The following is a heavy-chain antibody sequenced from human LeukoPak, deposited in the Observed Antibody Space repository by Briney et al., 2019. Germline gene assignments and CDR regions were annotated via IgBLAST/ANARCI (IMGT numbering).Heavy chain of an antibody. V-gene: IGHV4-34*01. D-gene: IGHD6-13*01. CDR3: ASLGIAAAGRNWFDP. J-gene: IGHJ5*02. Sequence: PSETLSLACAVYGGSFSGYYWSWIRQPPGKGVEGIGEINHSGSTNYNPSLKSRFTISVDTYKNQSSLKLSSVTAADTAVYYCASLGIAAAGRNWFDPWGQGTLVTVSS. CDR1: GGSFSGYY. CDR2: INHSGST.